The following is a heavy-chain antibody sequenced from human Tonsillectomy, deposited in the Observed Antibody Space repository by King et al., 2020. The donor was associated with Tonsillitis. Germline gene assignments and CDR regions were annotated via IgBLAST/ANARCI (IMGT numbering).Heavy chain of an antibody. V-gene: IGHV3-21*02. Sequence: LVESGGGLVKPGGSLRISCAASGFTFSTYRMNWVRQAPGKXLEWVSSISSSSSYIYYADSVKGRFTISRDNAKNSLYLQMNSLRAEDTAVYYCARHIFEEENYGMDVWGQXTXVTVSS. CDR3: ARHIFEEENYGMDV. CDR2: ISSSSSYI. J-gene: IGHJ6*02. D-gene: IGHD2-21*01. CDR1: GFTFSTYR.